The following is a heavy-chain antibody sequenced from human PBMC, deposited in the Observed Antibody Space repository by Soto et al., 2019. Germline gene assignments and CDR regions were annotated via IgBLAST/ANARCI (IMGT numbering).Heavy chain of an antibody. V-gene: IGHV4-31*03. CDR3: ARVVPSDDYYYDSSGYYSPYYFDY. CDR1: GGSISSGGYY. Sequence: SETLSLTCTVSGGSISSGGYYWSWIRQHPGKGLEWIGYIYYSGSTYYNPSLKSRVTISVDTSKNQFSLKLSSVTAADTAVYYCARVVPSDDYYYDSSGYYSPYYFDYWGQGTLVTVSS. J-gene: IGHJ4*02. D-gene: IGHD3-22*01. CDR2: IYYSGST.